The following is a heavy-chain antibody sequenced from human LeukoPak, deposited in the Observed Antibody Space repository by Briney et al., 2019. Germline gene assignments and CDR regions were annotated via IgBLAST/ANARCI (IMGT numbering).Heavy chain of an antibody. D-gene: IGHD6-19*01. CDR2: ISWNSGSI. V-gene: IGHV3-9*03. CDR3: AKGSSGWYYFDY. CDR1: GFTFDDYA. J-gene: IGHJ4*02. Sequence: GGSLRLSCAASGFTFDDYAMHWVRQAPGKGLEWVSGISWNSGSIGYADSVEGRFTISRDNAKNSLYLQMNSLRAEDMALYYCAKGSSGWYYFDYWGQGTLVTVSS.